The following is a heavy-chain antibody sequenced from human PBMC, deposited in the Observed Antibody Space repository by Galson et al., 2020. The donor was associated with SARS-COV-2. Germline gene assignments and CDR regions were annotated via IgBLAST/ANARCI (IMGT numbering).Heavy chain of an antibody. J-gene: IGHJ3*02. CDR1: GFTFSSYT. Sequence: GESLKISCAASGFTFSSYTINWVRQAPEKGLEWVSSIISDSSYIYYADSVKGRFTISRDNAKNTLYLQMNSLRAEDTAVYYCARDGEVDTSGYVGAFDIWGQGTMVSVSS. CDR2: IISDSSYI. V-gene: IGHV3-21*01. CDR3: ARDGEVDTSGYVGAFDI. D-gene: IGHD3-22*01.